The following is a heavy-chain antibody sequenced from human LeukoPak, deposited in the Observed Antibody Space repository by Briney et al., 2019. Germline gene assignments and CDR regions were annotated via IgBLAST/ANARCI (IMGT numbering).Heavy chain of an antibody. Sequence: SETLSLTCTVSGGSISSYYWSWIRQPPGKGLEWIGNIYYSGSTNYNPSLKSRVTISVDTSKNQFSLKLSSVTAADTAVYYCARALVTAILYEDWGQGTLVTVSS. CDR3: ARALVTAILYED. J-gene: IGHJ4*02. CDR2: IYYSGST. V-gene: IGHV4-59*01. D-gene: IGHD2-21*02. CDR1: GGSISSYY.